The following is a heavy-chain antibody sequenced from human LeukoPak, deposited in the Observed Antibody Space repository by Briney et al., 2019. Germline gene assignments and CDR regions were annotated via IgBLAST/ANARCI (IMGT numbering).Heavy chain of an antibody. D-gene: IGHD3-10*01. J-gene: IGHJ6*03. CDR1: GGSISSGGYY. Sequence: PSQTLSLTCTVSGGSISSGGYYWSWIRQHPGKGLEWIGYIYYSGSTYYNPSLKSRVTISVDTSKSQFSLKLSSVTAADTAVYYCARWFGEPGYYYYYYMDVWGKGTTVTVSS. CDR3: ARWFGEPGYYYYYYMDV. V-gene: IGHV4-31*03. CDR2: IYYSGST.